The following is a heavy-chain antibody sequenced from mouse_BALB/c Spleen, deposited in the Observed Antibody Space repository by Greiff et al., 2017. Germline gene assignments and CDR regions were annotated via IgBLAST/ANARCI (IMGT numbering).Heavy chain of an antibody. J-gene: IGHJ3*01. D-gene: IGHD2-1*01. Sequence: VQLQQSAAELARPGASVKMSCKASGYTFTSYTMHWVKQRPGQGLEWIGYINPSSGYTEYNQKFKDKTTLTADKSSSTAYMQLRSLTSEDSAVYYCARRDQRNGNSWFAYWGQGTLVTVSA. CDR3: ARRDQRNGNSWFAY. CDR2: INPSSGYT. V-gene: IGHV1-4*02. CDR1: GYTFTSYT.